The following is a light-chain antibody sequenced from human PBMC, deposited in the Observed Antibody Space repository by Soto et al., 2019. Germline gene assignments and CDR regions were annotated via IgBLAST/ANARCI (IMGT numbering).Light chain of an antibody. CDR3: QQTYSTPVFT. Sequence: DIKVTQSPTSLSASEGDRVTITCRASQNINNYLSWYQHRPGKAPKLLIYAASNLQSEVPSRFSGSGSGADFTLTITGLQPEDFATYYCQQTYSTPVFTFGPGTKVDVK. V-gene: IGKV1-39*01. CDR2: AAS. CDR1: QNINNY. J-gene: IGKJ3*01.